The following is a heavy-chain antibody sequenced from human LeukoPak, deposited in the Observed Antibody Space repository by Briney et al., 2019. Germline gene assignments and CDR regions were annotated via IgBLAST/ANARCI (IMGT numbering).Heavy chain of an antibody. CDR3: ARTTVTTYYFDY. CDR1: GYTFTTYG. CDR2: ISTYNTNS. V-gene: IGHV1-18*01. J-gene: IGHJ4*02. D-gene: IGHD4-17*01. Sequence: ASVKVSCKASGYTFTTYGISWVRQAAGQGLEWMGWISTYNTNSNYAQKLQGRVTMTTDTSASTAYMELRSLRSDDTAVYYCARTTVTTYYFDYWGQGTLVTVSS.